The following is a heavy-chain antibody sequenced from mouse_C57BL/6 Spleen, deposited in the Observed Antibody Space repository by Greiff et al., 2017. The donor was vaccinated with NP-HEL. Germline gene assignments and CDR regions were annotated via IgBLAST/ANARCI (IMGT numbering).Heavy chain of an antibody. V-gene: IGHV5-9-1*02. Sequence: EVKLMESGEGLVKPGGSLKLSCAASGFTFSSYAMSWVRQTPEKRLEWVAYISSGGDYIYYADTVKGRFTISRDNARNTLYLQMSSLKSEDTAMYYCTRDGYYWYFDVWGTGTTVTVSS. CDR3: TRDGYYWYFDV. D-gene: IGHD2-3*01. CDR2: ISSGGDYI. CDR1: GFTFSSYA. J-gene: IGHJ1*03.